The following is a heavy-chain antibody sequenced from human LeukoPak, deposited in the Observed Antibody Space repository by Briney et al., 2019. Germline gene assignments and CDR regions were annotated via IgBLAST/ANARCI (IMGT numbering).Heavy chain of an antibody. Sequence: KRGESLKISCEGSGYSFTSYWISWVRQMPGKGLEWMGRIDPSDSYTNYSPSFQGHVTISADKSISTAYLQWSSLKASDTAMYYCARRNRNSWYSFDDWGQGTLVTVSS. CDR2: IDPSDSYT. CDR1: GYSFTSYW. J-gene: IGHJ4*02. D-gene: IGHD6-13*01. CDR3: ARRNRNSWYSFDD. V-gene: IGHV5-10-1*01.